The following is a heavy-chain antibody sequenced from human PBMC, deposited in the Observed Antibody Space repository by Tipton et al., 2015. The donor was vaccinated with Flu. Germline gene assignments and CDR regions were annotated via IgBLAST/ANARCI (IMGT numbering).Heavy chain of an antibody. Sequence: LRLSCTVSGGSISSYYWSWIRQPAGKGLEWIGRMHASGVTNYNPSLKSRVSMSVDTSMDQFSLKLTSVTATDTALYYCARDPYNASGSLYDGGDYCDFWGRVTLVSVSS. CDR2: MHASGVT. J-gene: IGHJ4*02. CDR1: GGSISSYY. V-gene: IGHV4-4*07. CDR3: ARDPYNASGSLYDGGDYCDF. D-gene: IGHD3-10*01.